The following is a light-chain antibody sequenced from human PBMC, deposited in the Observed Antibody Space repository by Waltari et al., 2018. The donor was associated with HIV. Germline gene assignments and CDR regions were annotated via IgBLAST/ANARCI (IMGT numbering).Light chain of an antibody. V-gene: IGLV1-47*01. CDR1: TSNIGPNY. CDR2: KNN. CDR3: ATWDDKLSGGI. J-gene: IGLJ2*01. Sequence: QSVLTQPPSASGAPGQGVTISRSGSTSNIGPNYVFFYQQLPGTAPKLLIYKNNRRPSGVPDRFSGSKSGTSASLAISGLRSEDAADYFCATWDDKLSGGIFGGGTKLTVL.